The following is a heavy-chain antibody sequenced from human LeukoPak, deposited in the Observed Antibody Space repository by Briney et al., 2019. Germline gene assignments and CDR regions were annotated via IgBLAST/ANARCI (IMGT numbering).Heavy chain of an antibody. Sequence: GGSLRLSCAASGFTFSGSAMHWVRQASGKGLEWVGRIRSKANSYATAYAASVKGRFTISRDDSKNTAYLQMNSLKTEDTAVYYCTRHVTYYDFWSTFDPWGQGTLVTVSS. CDR3: TRHVTYYDFWSTFDP. V-gene: IGHV3-73*01. CDR2: IRSKANSYAT. J-gene: IGHJ5*02. CDR1: GFTFSGSA. D-gene: IGHD3-3*01.